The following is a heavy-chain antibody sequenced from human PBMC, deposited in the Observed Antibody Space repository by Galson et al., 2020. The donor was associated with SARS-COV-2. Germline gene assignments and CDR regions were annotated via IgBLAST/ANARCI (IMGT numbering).Heavy chain of an antibody. D-gene: IGHD3-22*01. V-gene: IGHV4-31*03. J-gene: IGHJ4*02. CDR3: ARRYYYDSSGSLGFDY. Sequence: SETLSLTCTVSGGSISSGGYYWSWIRQHPGKGLEWIGYIYYSGSTYYNPSLKSRVTISVDTSKNQFSLKLSSVTAADTAVYYCARRYYYDSSGSLGFDYWGQVTLVTVSS. CDR2: IYYSGST. CDR1: GGSISSGGYY.